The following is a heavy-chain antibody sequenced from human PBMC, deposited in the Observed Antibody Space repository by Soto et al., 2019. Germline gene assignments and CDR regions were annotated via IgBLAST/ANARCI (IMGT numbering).Heavy chain of an antibody. CDR1: GFTFSSYA. J-gene: IGHJ4*02. CDR3: ANAIRSAPENDYCDYSGVYFDY. CDR2: ISGSGGST. D-gene: IGHD4-17*01. V-gene: IGHV3-23*01. Sequence: GGSLRLSCAASGFTFSSYAMSWVRQAPGKGLEWVSAISGSGGSTYYADSVKGRFTISRDNSKNTLYLQMNSLRAEDTAVYYCANAIRSAPENDYCDYSGVYFDYWGQGTLVTVSS.